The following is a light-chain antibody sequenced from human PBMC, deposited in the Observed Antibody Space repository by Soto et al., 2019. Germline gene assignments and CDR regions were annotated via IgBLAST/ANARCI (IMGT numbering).Light chain of an antibody. J-gene: IGKJ4*01. Sequence: DIQMTQSPSSVSASVGDRVTITCRASRNIKTSLAWYQQRPGKGPELLIYDASTLQSGVPSRISGSGSGTEFTLTISRLQPEDFANFYCQQINSFPPTFGGGTKVTI. CDR2: DAS. V-gene: IGKV1-12*01. CDR3: QQINSFPPT. CDR1: RNIKTS.